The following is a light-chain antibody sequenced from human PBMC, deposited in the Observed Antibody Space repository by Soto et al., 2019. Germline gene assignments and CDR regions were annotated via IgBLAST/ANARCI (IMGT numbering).Light chain of an antibody. CDR3: QSSDGNNMV. V-gene: IGLV6-57*02. CDR1: SGSIASGY. CDR2: EDN. Sequence: NFMLTQPHSVSESPGKTVTISCTGSSGSIASGYVQWYQQRPGSAPPTLIYEDNQRPAGVPERFSGSIDSSSNSASLTISGLRPEDEADYYCQSSDGNNMVFGGGTKLTVL. J-gene: IGLJ2*01.